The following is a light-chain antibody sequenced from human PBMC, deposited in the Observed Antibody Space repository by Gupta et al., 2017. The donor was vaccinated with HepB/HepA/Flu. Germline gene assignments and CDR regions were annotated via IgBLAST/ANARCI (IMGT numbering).Light chain of an antibody. CDR3: QAWDSSTVV. CDR1: KLGDKY. V-gene: IGLV3-1*01. J-gene: IGLJ2*01. Sequence: SYELTQPPSVSVSPGQTASITCSGDKLGDKYACWYQQKPGQSPVLVIYEDSKRRSGIPERSSGSNSGNTATLTISGTQAMDEADYYCQAWDSSTVVFGGGTKLTVL. CDR2: EDS.